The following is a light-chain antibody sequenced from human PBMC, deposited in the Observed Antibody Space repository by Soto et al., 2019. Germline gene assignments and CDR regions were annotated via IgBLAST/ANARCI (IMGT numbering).Light chain of an antibody. J-gene: IGLJ2*01. Sequence: QSALTQPASVSGSPGQSITISCTGTSSDVGGYNYVSWYQQHPGKAPKLMIYDVSIRPSGVSNRFSASKSGNTASLTISGLQAEDEADYYCSSYTSSSTLLFGGGTKLTVL. CDR3: SSYTSSSTLL. CDR1: SSDVGGYNY. V-gene: IGLV2-14*01. CDR2: DVS.